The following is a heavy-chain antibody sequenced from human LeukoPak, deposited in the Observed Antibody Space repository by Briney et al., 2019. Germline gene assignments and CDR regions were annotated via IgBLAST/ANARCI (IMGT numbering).Heavy chain of an antibody. CDR2: IREDGNEK. Sequence: GGSLRLSCVASGFTLSSYWMSWVRLAPGKGLEWVANIREDGNEKYYVDSVKGRFTISRDNAKNSLWLQMNSLRAEDTAVYYCATSTGWRFDYWGQGALVTVSS. D-gene: IGHD7-27*01. J-gene: IGHJ4*02. CDR1: GFTLSSYW. V-gene: IGHV3-7*01. CDR3: ATSTGWRFDY.